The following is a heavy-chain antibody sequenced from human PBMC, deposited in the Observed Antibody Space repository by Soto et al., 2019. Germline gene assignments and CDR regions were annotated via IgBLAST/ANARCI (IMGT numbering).Heavy chain of an antibody. Sequence: PSQTLSLTCAISGDRFSRNSAAWHWSTQSPSRGLEWLASTYYRSMRHNDYAVSVKSRISLNPDTSKNQFSLQLNSVTPEDTAVYYCARAPGGIDPLDIWAQGTMVTVSS. CDR1: GDRFSRNSAA. CDR3: ARAPGGIDPLDI. D-gene: IGHD3-16*01. CDR2: TYYRSMRHN. V-gene: IGHV6-1*01. J-gene: IGHJ3*02.